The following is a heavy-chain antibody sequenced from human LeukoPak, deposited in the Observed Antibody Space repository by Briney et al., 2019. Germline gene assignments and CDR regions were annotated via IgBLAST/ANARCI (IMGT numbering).Heavy chain of an antibody. CDR2: IYYSGST. V-gene: IGHV4-61*01. CDR3: ASDYSSSRYTY. Sequence: SETLSLTCTVSGGSVSSGSSYWSWIRQPPGKGLEWIGSIYYSGSTSYNPSLKSRVTMSVDRSKNQFSLKLSSVTAADTAVYYCASDYSSSRYTYWGQGTLVTVSS. D-gene: IGHD6-13*01. CDR1: GGSVSSGSSY. J-gene: IGHJ4*02.